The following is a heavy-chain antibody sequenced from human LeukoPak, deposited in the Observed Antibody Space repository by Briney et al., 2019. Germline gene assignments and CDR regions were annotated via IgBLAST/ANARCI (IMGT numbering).Heavy chain of an antibody. D-gene: IGHD3-22*01. CDR2: IKSDESA. CDR1: GFTFSSYW. Sequence: PGGSLRLSCAASGFTFSSYWMHAGRHAPGRGLVWVSRIKSDESARYADSVKGRGTVSRDNAKNTVSLQMNSLRAEYTGVYYCARAPSEIGGYYPEYFRHWGQGTLVIVSS. J-gene: IGHJ1*01. CDR3: ARAPSEIGGYYPEYFRH. V-gene: IGHV3-74*01.